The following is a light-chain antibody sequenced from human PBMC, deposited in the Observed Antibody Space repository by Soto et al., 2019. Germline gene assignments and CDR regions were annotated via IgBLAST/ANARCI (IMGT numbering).Light chain of an antibody. CDR3: SSYTTSSTRV. J-gene: IGLJ1*01. CDR2: EVT. V-gene: IGLV2-14*01. CDR1: SSDLGIYSY. Sequence: QSALTQPASVSGSPGQSIAISCSGSSSDLGIYSYVSWYQQHPGKVPKLIIFEVTNRPSGVSNRFSGSKSGNTASLTISGLQAEDEADYYCSSYTTSSTRVFGTGTKVTV.